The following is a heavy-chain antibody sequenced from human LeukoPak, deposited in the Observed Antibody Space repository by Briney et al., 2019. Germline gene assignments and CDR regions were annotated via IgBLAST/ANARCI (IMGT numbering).Heavy chain of an antibody. J-gene: IGHJ4*02. D-gene: IGHD3-22*01. Sequence: SVKVSCKASGFTFTSSAVQWVRQARGQRLEWIGWFVVGSGNTNYAQRFQERVTITRDMSTSTAYMELSSPRSEDTAVYYCAANLPYYYDSSGYYFDYWGQGTLVTVSS. CDR1: GFTFTSSA. CDR2: FVVGSGNT. V-gene: IGHV1-58*01. CDR3: AANLPYYYDSSGYYFDY.